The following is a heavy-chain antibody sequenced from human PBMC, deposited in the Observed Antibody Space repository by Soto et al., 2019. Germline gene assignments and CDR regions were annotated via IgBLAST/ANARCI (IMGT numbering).Heavy chain of an antibody. J-gene: IGHJ3*02. D-gene: IGHD6-13*01. Sequence: LRLSCAASGFTFSSYGMHWVRQAPGKGLEWVAVIWYDGSNKYYADSVKGRFTISRDNSKNTLYLQMNSLRAEDTAVYYCAREGYSSSLLDAFDIWGQGTMVTVSS. CDR3: AREGYSSSLLDAFDI. CDR2: IWYDGSNK. V-gene: IGHV3-33*01. CDR1: GFTFSSYG.